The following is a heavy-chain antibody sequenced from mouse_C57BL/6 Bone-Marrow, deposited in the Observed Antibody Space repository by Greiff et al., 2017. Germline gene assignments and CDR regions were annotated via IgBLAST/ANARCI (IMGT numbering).Heavy chain of an antibody. V-gene: IGHV1-64*01. D-gene: IGHD2-10*01. J-gene: IGHJ3*01. CDR2: IHPNSGST. CDR3: ASYYGNPLFAY. Sequence: VQLQQPGAELVKPGASVKLSCKASGYTFTSYWMHWVKQRPGQGLEWIGMIHPNSGSTNYNEKFKSKATLTVDKSSSTAYMQLSSLTSEDSAVYYCASYYGNPLFAYWGQGTLVTVSA. CDR1: GYTFTSYW.